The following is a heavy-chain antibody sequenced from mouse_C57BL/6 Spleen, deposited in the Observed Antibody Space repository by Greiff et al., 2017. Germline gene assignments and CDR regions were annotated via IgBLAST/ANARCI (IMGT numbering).Heavy chain of an antibody. CDR2: IDPSDSYT. CDR1: GYTFTSYW. D-gene: IGHD1-1*01. V-gene: IGHV1-69*01. J-gene: IGHJ2*01. CDR3: ARGTTLVAYYFDY. Sequence: VKLQQPGAELVMPWASVTLSCKASGYTFTSYWMHWVKQRPGQGLEWIGEIDPSDSYTNYNQKFKGKSTLTVDKSSRTAYMQLSSLTPEDSAVYYYARGTTLVAYYFDYWGQGTTLTVSS.